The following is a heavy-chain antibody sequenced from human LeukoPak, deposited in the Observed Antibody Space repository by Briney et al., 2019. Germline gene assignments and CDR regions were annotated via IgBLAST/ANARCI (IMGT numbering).Heavy chain of an antibody. Sequence: SETLSLTRTVSGGSISSGDYYWSWIRQPPGKGLEWIGSIYHSGSTYYNPSLKSRVTISVDTSKNQFSLKLSSVTAADTAVYYCARVVAAAGTAFDYWGQGTLVTVSS. CDR2: IYHSGST. D-gene: IGHD6-13*01. V-gene: IGHV4-39*07. CDR3: ARVVAAAGTAFDY. J-gene: IGHJ4*02. CDR1: GGSISSGDYY.